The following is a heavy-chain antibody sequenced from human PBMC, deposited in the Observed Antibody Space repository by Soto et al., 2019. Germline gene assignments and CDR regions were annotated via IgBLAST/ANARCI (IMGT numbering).Heavy chain of an antibody. Sequence: SETLSLTCTVSGGSISSYYWSWIRQPPGKGLEWIGYIYYSGSTNYNPSLKSRVTISVDTSKNQFSLKLSSVTAADTAVYYCARHKVPQGVYYYYMDVWGKGTTVTVSS. D-gene: IGHD3-10*01. CDR1: GGSISSYY. CDR3: ARHKVPQGVYYYYMDV. V-gene: IGHV4-59*08. J-gene: IGHJ6*03. CDR2: IYYSGST.